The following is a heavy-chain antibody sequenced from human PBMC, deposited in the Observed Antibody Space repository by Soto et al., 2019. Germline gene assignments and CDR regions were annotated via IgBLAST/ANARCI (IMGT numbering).Heavy chain of an antibody. CDR1: GYTFTSYG. V-gene: IGHV1-18*01. J-gene: IGHJ6*03. Sequence: ASVKVSCKASGYTFTSYGISWVRQAPGQELEWMGWISAYNGNTNYAQKLQGRVTMTTDTSTGTAYMELRSLRSDDTAVYYCSRGSVGESTSYYYYYYMDVWGKGTTVTVSS. CDR3: SRGSVGESTSYYYYYYMDV. CDR2: ISAYNGNT. D-gene: IGHD3-10*01.